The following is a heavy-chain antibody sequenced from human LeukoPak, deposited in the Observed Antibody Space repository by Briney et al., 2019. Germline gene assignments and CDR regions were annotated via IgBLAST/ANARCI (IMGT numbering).Heavy chain of an antibody. D-gene: IGHD5-18*01. CDR2: IYYSGST. J-gene: IGHJ6*02. V-gene: IGHV4-61*02. Sequence: PSQTLSLTCTVSGGSISSGSYYWSWIRQPAGKGLEWIGSIYYSGSTYYNPSLKSRVTISVDTSKNQFSLKLSSVTAADTAVYYCARGELLFPEVGYYYGMDVWGQGTTVTVSS. CDR1: GGSISSGSYY. CDR3: ARGELLFPEVGYYYGMDV.